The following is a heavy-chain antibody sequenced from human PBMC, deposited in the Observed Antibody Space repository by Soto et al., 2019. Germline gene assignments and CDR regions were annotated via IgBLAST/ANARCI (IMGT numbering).Heavy chain of an antibody. CDR1: GGSINTNNW. Sequence: QVQLKESGPGLVNPSGTLSLTCAVSGGSINTNNWWSWVRQPPGKGLEWIGEIFHRGSTNYNPSFKSRVTISLDKSNNHFSLKLISVTAADTAVYYCVRGALRPPATFDYWGQGTPVTVSS. J-gene: IGHJ4*02. CDR3: VRGALRPPATFDY. V-gene: IGHV4-4*02. CDR2: IFHRGST.